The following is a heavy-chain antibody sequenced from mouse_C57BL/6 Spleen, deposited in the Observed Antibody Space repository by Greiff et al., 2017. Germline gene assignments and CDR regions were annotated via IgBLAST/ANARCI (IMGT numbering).Heavy chain of an antibody. CDR1: GYTFTSYW. Sequence: QVQLQQPGAELVKPGASVKLSCKASGYTFTSYWMQWVKQRPGQGLEWIGEIDPSDSYTNYNQKFKGKATLTVDTSSSTAYMQRSSLTSEDSAVYYCARSWREYYYAMDYWGQGTSVTVSS. CDR2: IDPSDSYT. J-gene: IGHJ4*01. V-gene: IGHV1-50*01. CDR3: ARSWREYYYAMDY.